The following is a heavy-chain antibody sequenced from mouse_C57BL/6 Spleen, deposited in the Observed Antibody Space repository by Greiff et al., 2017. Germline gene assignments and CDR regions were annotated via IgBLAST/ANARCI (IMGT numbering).Heavy chain of an antibody. CDR1: GYTFTDYE. CDR3: TQRAYYDYEGYFDV. J-gene: IGHJ1*03. V-gene: IGHV1-15*01. Sequence: QVQLQQSGAELVRPGASVTLSCKASGYTFTDYEMHWVKQTPVHGLEWIGAIDPETGGTAYNQKFKGKAILTADKSSSTAYMELRSLTSDDSAVYYCTQRAYYDYEGYFDVWGTGTTVTVSS. CDR2: IDPETGGT. D-gene: IGHD2-4*01.